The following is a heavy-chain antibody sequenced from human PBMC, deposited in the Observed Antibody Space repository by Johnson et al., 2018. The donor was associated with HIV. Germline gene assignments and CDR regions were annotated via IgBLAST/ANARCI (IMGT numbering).Heavy chain of an antibody. CDR2: ISHDGSNK. J-gene: IGHJ3*02. V-gene: IGHV3-30*18. D-gene: IGHD2-15*01. CDR1: GFTFSTYG. CDR3: AKSVRASSSGAFDI. Sequence: QMLLVESGGGVVQPGRSLRLSCAASGFTFSTYGMHWVRQAPGKGLEWVAVISHDGSNKYYVDSVKGRFTISRDNSKNTLYLQMNSLRAEDTAVYHCAKSVRASSSGAFDIWGQGTMVTVSS.